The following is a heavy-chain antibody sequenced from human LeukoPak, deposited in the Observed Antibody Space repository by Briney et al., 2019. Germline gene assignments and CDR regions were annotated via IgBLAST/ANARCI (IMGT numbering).Heavy chain of an antibody. Sequence: PGGSLRLSCAASGFTFDDYGMSWVRQAPGKGLEWVSGINWNGGSTGYADYVKGRFTISRDNAKNSLYLQMNSLRAEDTALYYCARVPRKTYSSGYFDYWGQGTLVTVSS. CDR1: GFTFDDYG. J-gene: IGHJ4*02. V-gene: IGHV3-20*04. CDR2: INWNGGST. D-gene: IGHD6-19*01. CDR3: ARVPRKTYSSGYFDY.